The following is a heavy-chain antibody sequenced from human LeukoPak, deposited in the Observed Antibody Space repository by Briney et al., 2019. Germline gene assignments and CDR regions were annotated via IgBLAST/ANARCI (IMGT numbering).Heavy chain of an antibody. V-gene: IGHV3-72*01. J-gene: IGHJ4*02. Sequence: GGSLRLSGAASGFTFRDHYIDWVRKAPGKGLKWVGRARNRGNGYTTQYAASVKGRFTFSRDDSENTVYLQMNSLKTEDTAVYFCARIMRVDYGTYYFDYWGQGTLVTVSS. D-gene: IGHD4/OR15-4a*01. CDR3: ARIMRVDYGTYYFDY. CDR1: GFTFRDHY. CDR2: ARNRGNGYTT.